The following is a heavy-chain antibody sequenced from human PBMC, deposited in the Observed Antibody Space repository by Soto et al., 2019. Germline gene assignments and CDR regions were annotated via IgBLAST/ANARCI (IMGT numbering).Heavy chain of an antibody. CDR2: INPSGGST. CDR1: GYTLTSYY. V-gene: IGHV1-46*01. J-gene: IGHJ6*02. D-gene: IGHD3-3*01. CDR3: ARGDFWSGYSTYYYYYGMDV. Sequence: QVQLVQSGAEVKKPGASVKVSCKASGYTLTSYYMHWVRQAPGQGLEWMGIINPSGGSTSYAQKFLGRVTMTRDTSTSTVYMELSSLRSEDTAVYYCARGDFWSGYSTYYYYYGMDVWGQGTTVTVSS.